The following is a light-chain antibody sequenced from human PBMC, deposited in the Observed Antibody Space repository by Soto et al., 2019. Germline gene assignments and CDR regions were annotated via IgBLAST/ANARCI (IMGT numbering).Light chain of an antibody. CDR3: QQYGSSPIT. V-gene: IGKV3-20*01. Sequence: EIEVTQSPCTMFLYQGAKATLSCRASQSVSILLARYQQKPGQAPRLLIYEASSRATGIPARCSGSGSATDFTLTISRLEPGDFAVYYCQQYGSSPITFGQGTRVEIK. J-gene: IGKJ5*01. CDR2: EAS. CDR1: QSVSIL.